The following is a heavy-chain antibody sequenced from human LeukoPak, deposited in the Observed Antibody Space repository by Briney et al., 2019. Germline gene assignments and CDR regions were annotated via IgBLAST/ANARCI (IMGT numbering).Heavy chain of an antibody. D-gene: IGHD1-26*01. CDR2: IYYSGST. CDR3: ATGGVWWDGSRKGYSFAY. V-gene: IGHV4-59*01. CDR1: GGSISSYY. Sequence: PSETLSLTCTVPGGSISSYYWSWIRQPPGKGLEWIGYIYYSGSTNYNPSLKSRVTISVDTSKNQFSLKLSSVTAAATAVYSSATGGVWWDGSRKGYSFAYSGQGTPAPVSS. J-gene: IGHJ4*02.